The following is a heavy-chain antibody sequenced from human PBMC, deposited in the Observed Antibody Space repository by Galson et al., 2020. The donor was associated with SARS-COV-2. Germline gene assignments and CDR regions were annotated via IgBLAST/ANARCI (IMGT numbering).Heavy chain of an antibody. J-gene: IGHJ4*02. CDR2: ISYDGRNK. CDR3: ARLPSGYESPPLDY. Sequence: GGSLRLSCAASGFTFSSYAMHWVRQAPGKGLEWVAVISYDGRNKYYADSVKGRFTISRDNSKNTLYLQMNSLRAEDTAVYYCARLPSGYESPPLDYWCQGTLVTVSS. D-gene: IGHD5-12*01. V-gene: IGHV3-30*04. CDR1: GFTFSSYA.